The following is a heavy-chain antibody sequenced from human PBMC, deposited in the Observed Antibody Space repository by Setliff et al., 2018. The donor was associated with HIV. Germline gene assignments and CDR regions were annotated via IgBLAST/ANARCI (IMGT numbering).Heavy chain of an antibody. V-gene: IGHV6-1*01. CDR3: ARSDVGWFDP. CDR2: TYYRYKWFN. CDR1: GGNVSSNSAA. Sequence: SQTLSLTCATSGGNVSSNSAAWNWIRQSPSRGLEWLGRTYYRYKWFNEYAMSVKSRIIIYPDTSKNHFSLQLKSVTSDDTAVYFCARSDVGWFDPWGQGTLVTVSS. J-gene: IGHJ5*02.